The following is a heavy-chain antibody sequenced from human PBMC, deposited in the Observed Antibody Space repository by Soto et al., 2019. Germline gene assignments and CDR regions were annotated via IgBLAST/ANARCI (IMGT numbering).Heavy chain of an antibody. D-gene: IGHD6-13*01. CDR2: IYYSGST. CDR3: AREYGSSYSPRYYGMDV. J-gene: IGHJ6*02. CDR1: GGSISSGGYY. V-gene: IGHV4-31*03. Sequence: SETLSLTCTVSGGSISSGGYYWSWIRQHPGKGLEWIGYIYYSGSTYYNPSLKSRVTISVDTSKNQFSLKLSSVTAADTAVYYCAREYGSSYSPRYYGMDVWGQGTTVTVSS.